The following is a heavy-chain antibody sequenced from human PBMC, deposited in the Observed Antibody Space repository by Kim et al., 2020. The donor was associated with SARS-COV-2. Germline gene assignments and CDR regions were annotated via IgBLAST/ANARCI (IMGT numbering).Heavy chain of an antibody. Sequence: GGSLRLSCAASGFTLSNNWMSWVRQAPGKGLEWVANINQDRRKIYYVDSVRGRFTISRDNAKNLLYLQMDSLRVEDTAVYYCARIGRGSNWSFDYWGQGTLVTVSP. D-gene: IGHD6-13*01. CDR1: GFTLSNNW. V-gene: IGHV3-7*01. J-gene: IGHJ4*02. CDR2: INQDRRKI. CDR3: ARIGRGSNWSFDY.